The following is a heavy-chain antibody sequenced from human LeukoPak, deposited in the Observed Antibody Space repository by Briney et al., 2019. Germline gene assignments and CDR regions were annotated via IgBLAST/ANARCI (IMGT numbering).Heavy chain of an antibody. CDR3: ARDRGYSGYDF. J-gene: IGHJ4*02. CDR2: ISSSSSHT. D-gene: IGHD5-12*01. V-gene: IGHV3-11*06. CDR1: GFTFSDYY. Sequence: PGGSLRLSCAASGFTFSDYYMSWIRQAPGKGLEWVSYISSSSSHTNYADSVKGRFTISRDNAKNSLYLQMNSLRAEDTAVYYCARDRGYSGYDFWGQGTLVTVSS.